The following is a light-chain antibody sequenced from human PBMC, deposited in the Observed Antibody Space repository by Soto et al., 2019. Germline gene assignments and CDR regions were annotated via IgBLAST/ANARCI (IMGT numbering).Light chain of an antibody. J-gene: IGKJ5*01. CDR3: QRRSNWPIT. V-gene: IGKV3D-20*02. CDR2: GAS. CDR1: QSVSSSY. Sequence: EIVLTQSPGTLSLSPGEIATLSCRASQSVSSSYLAWYQQKPGQAPRLLIYGASSRATGIPDRFSGSGSGTDFTLTISRLEPEDFAVYYCQRRSNWPITFGQGTRLEIK.